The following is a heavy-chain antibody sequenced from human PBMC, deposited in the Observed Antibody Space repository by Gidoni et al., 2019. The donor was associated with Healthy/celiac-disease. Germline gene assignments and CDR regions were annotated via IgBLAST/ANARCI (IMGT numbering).Heavy chain of an antibody. CDR3: AKDGVAARLWGGDLEGDFDY. D-gene: IGHD6-6*01. Sequence: EVQLLESGGGLVQPGGSLRLSCAASGFTFSSYAMSWVRQAPGKGLEWVSAISGSGGSTYYADSVKGRFTISRDKSKNTLYLQMNSLRAEDTAVYYCAKDGVAARLWGGDLEGDFDYWGQGTLVTVSS. J-gene: IGHJ4*02. V-gene: IGHV3-23*01. CDR1: GFTFSSYA. CDR2: ISGSGGST.